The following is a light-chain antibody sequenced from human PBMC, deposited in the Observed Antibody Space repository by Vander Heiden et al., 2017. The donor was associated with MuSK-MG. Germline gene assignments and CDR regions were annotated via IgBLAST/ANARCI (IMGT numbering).Light chain of an antibody. Sequence: DIQMTQSPSSVSASVGDRVTITCRASQDVSSWLAWYQQKPGKAPKLLIYAASSLHSGVPSRFGGSGSGTDFTLTISSLQPEDIATYYCQQSNSFPPTFGGGTKVEIK. CDR1: QDVSSW. CDR2: AAS. CDR3: QQSNSFPPT. V-gene: IGKV1-12*01. J-gene: IGKJ4*01.